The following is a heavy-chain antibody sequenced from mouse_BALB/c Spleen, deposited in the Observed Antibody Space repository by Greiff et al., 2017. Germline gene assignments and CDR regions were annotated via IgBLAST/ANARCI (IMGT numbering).Heavy chain of an antibody. Sequence: EVKLQESGPGLVKPSQSLSLTCTVTGYSITSDYAWNWIRQFPGNNLEWMGYISYSGSTSYNPSLKSRISITRDTSKNQFFLQLNSVTTEDTATYYCARDLLRGGFAYWGQGTLVTVSA. CDR3: ARDLLRGGFAY. CDR2: ISYSGST. J-gene: IGHJ3*01. D-gene: IGHD1-1*01. CDR1: GYSITSDYA. V-gene: IGHV3-2*02.